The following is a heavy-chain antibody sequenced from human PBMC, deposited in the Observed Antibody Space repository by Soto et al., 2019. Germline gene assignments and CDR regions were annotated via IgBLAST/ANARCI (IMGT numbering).Heavy chain of an antibody. CDR3: ARDHGIAVAGSLYYYYGMDV. J-gene: IGHJ6*02. V-gene: IGHV4-4*07. Sequence: PSETLSLTCTVSGGSISSYYWSWIQQPAGKGLEWIGRIYTSGSTNYNPSLKSRVTMSVDTSKNQFSLKLSSVTAADTAVYYCARDHGIAVAGSLYYYYGMDVWGQGTTVTVSS. D-gene: IGHD6-19*01. CDR1: GGSISSYY. CDR2: IYTSGST.